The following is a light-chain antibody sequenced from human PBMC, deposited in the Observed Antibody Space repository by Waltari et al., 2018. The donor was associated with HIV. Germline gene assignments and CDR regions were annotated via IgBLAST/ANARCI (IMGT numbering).Light chain of an antibody. Sequence: QSALTQPASVSGSPGHSTTIFCTGTSSDVGTYNFVSWYQHNPGKPPKLIIYEVTKRPSRIADRFSASKSVNTASLTISGLQAEDEADYYCCSYAGVGTFVVFGGGTKVTVL. CDR1: SSDVGTYNF. V-gene: IGLV2-23*02. CDR2: EVT. CDR3: CSYAGVGTFVV. J-gene: IGLJ2*01.